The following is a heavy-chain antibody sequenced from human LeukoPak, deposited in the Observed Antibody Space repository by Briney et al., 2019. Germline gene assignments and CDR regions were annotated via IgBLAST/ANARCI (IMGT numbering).Heavy chain of an antibody. J-gene: IGHJ5*02. V-gene: IGHV3-23*01. D-gene: IGHD2-2*01. CDR3: AKSDCTSTSCYVGWFDP. CDR2: ISPSGGHT. CDR1: GFTFSIYG. Sequence: GGTLILSCAASGFTFSIYGMNWVRQAPGKGLEWVSAISPSGGHTYYTDSVKGRFTISRDNSKNTLYLQMNSLRAEDAAVYYCAKSDCTSTSCYVGWFDPWGQGTLVTVSS.